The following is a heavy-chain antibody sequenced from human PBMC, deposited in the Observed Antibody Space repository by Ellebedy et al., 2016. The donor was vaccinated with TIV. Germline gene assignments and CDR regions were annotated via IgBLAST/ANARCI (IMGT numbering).Heavy chain of an antibody. V-gene: IGHV3-7*03. Sequence: GESLKISCAASGFTFSSYWMSWVRQAPGKGLEWVAKIKQDGSEKYYVDSVKGRFTISRDNAKNSLYLQMNSLRGEDTAVYYCARVAGSRYWGQGTLVTVSS. CDR1: GFTFSSYW. D-gene: IGHD3-10*01. CDR3: ARVAGSRY. CDR2: IKQDGSEK. J-gene: IGHJ4*02.